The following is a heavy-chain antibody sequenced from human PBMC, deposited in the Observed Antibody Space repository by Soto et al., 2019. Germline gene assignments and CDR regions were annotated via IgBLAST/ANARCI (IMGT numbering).Heavy chain of an antibody. J-gene: IGHJ4*02. D-gene: IGHD6-6*01. CDR1: EYTFIDYY. Sequence: ASVKVSCKASEYTFIDYYMHWVRQAPGQGLEWMGWINPNSGGTNYAQKFQGRVTMTRDTSISTAYMEPNRLTSDDTAVYYCARGRRSSSSPNDYWGQGTLVTVSS. V-gene: IGHV1-2*02. CDR3: ARGRRSSSSPNDY. CDR2: INPNSGGT.